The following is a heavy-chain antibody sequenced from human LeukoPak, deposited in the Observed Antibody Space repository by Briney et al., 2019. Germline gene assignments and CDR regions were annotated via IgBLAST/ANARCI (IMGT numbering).Heavy chain of an antibody. V-gene: IGHV3-74*01. Sequence: GGSLRLSCGASGFTFSYHWMHWVRQVPGKGLVWLSRIDGGGSSTSYADSVKGRFSISRDNAKSTLYLQMSSLRAEDTAVYYCARGPGSSGGAYVGDYWGPGTLVTVSS. CDR1: GFTFSYHW. J-gene: IGHJ4*01. CDR2: IDGGGSST. CDR3: ARGPGSSGGAYVGDY. D-gene: IGHD3-22*01.